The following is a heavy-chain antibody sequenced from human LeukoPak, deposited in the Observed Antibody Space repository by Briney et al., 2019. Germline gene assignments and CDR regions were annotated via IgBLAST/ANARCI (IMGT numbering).Heavy chain of an antibody. CDR1: GFTVSSNY. D-gene: IGHD5-18*01. J-gene: IGHJ4*02. CDR2: IYSGGST. V-gene: IGHV3-53*01. CDR3: ARAMRGYSYILEH. Sequence: GGSLRLSCAASGFTVSSNYMSWVRQAPGKGLEWVSVIYSGGSTYYADSVKGRFTISRGNSKNTLYLQMNSLRAEDTAVYYCARAMRGYSYILEHWGQGTLVTVSS.